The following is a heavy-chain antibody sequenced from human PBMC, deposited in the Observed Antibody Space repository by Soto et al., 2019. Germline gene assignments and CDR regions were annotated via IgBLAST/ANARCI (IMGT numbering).Heavy chain of an antibody. Sequence: SETLSLTCTVSGGSISSGDYSWSWVRQSPGKGLEWIGHIYNSGITYYNPSLKSRVVISIDTSRNQFSLRLNSLTAADRAVYFCARGVTVFGLVSRSWFDPWGQGTVVTVSS. CDR2: IYNSGIT. D-gene: IGHD3-3*01. CDR1: GGSISSGDYS. V-gene: IGHV4-30-4*01. J-gene: IGHJ5*02. CDR3: ARGVTVFGLVSRSWFDP.